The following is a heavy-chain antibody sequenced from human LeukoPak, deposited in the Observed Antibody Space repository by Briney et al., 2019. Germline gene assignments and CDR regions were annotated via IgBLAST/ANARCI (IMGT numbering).Heavy chain of an antibody. J-gene: IGHJ4*02. V-gene: IGHV4-59*08. Sequence: SETLSLTCTVSGGSISSYYWSWIRQPPGKGLEWIAYISDIGSINYNPSLKSRVTISLDTSKNQLSLKLSSVTAADTAVYYCARHPDYYDSSGYLDYWGQGTLVTVSS. CDR1: GGSISSYY. D-gene: IGHD3-22*01. CDR2: ISDIGSI. CDR3: ARHPDYYDSSGYLDY.